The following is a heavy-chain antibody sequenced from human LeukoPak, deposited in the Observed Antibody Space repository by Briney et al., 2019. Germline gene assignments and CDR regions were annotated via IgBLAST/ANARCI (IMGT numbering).Heavy chain of an antibody. CDR3: TRMTTGHDY. Sequence: SETLSLTCAVSGVSLNDHYWSWVRQTPGKGLEWIGEINHSGYTNDSPSLKSRVTLSIDTSRKQFSLNLRSVTVADTGIYYCTRMTTGHDYWGQGTLVTVSS. CDR2: INHSGYT. V-gene: IGHV4-34*01. J-gene: IGHJ4*02. CDR1: GVSLNDHY. D-gene: IGHD4-17*01.